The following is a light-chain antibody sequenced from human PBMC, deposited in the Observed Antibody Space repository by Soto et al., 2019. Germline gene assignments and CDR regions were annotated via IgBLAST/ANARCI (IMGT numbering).Light chain of an antibody. CDR2: DAS. V-gene: IGKV3-11*01. CDR1: QTVSRDY. Sequence: VLSQSPGTLSLSPVERATLSCGASQTVSRDYLAWYQQKPGQAPRLLIYDASNRATGIPARFSGSGSGTDFTLTISSLEPEDFAVYYCQQRSNWPTFGQGTRLEIK. CDR3: QQRSNWPT. J-gene: IGKJ5*01.